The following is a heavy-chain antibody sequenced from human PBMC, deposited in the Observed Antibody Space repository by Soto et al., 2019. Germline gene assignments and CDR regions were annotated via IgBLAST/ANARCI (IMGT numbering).Heavy chain of an antibody. CDR2: ISTSSSYK. CDR3: SRCLERSTSKNWFDS. Sequence: GGSLRLSCEVSGFTFSPYNMNWVRQGPGKGLEGVASISTSSSYKSYAPPMAGRFPDSRHNAKNSLYFQMSDLRYQDTAGYYCSRCLERSTSKNWFDSWGQGTQVTVSS. D-gene: IGHD1-1*01. J-gene: IGHJ5*01. CDR1: GFTFSPYN. V-gene: IGHV3-21*01.